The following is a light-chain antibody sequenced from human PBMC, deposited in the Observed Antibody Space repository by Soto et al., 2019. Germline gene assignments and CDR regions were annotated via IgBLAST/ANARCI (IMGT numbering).Light chain of an antibody. V-gene: IGKV3-20*01. CDR2: GVY. CDR3: QQYGSSGT. Sequence: ILFPQSPFTLSLSPGARATLSCRASQSIISSYLAWYQQKPGQSPRLLINGVYTRATGIPDRFSGSGSGTDFTLTISRLEPEDFAVYYCQQYGSSGTFGQGTKVAIK. CDR1: QSIISSY. J-gene: IGKJ1*01.